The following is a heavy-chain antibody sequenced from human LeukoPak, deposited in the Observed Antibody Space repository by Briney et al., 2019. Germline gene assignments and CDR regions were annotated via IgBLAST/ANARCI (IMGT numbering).Heavy chain of an antibody. CDR1: GFTVSSNY. D-gene: IGHD6-13*01. Sequence: GGSLRLSCAASGFTVSSNYMSWVRQAPGKGLEWVSVIYSGGSTYYADSVKGRFTISRDISKNTLYLQMNSLRAEDTAVYYCARAAAGTRAFDIWGQGTMVTVSS. CDR3: ARAAAGTRAFDI. J-gene: IGHJ3*02. V-gene: IGHV3-53*05. CDR2: IYSGGST.